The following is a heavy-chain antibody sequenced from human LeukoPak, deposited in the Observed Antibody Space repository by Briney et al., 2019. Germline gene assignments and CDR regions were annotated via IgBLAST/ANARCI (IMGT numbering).Heavy chain of an antibody. CDR3: ARAATVEMATSFDY. Sequence: ASVKVSCKASGGTFSSYAISWVRQAPGQGLEWMGGIIPIFGTANYAQKFQGRVTITADESTSTAYMELSSLRSEDTAVYYCARAATVEMATSFDYWGQGTLVTVSS. D-gene: IGHD5-24*01. CDR1: GGTFSSYA. V-gene: IGHV1-69*13. J-gene: IGHJ4*02. CDR2: IIPIFGTA.